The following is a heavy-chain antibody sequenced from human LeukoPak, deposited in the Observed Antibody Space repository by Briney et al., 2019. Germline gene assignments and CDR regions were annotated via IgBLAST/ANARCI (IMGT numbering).Heavy chain of an antibody. J-gene: IGHJ4*02. CDR2: IYYSGST. V-gene: IGHV4-59*01. Sequence: KPSKTLSLTCTVSGGSISSYYWSWIRQPPGKGLEWIGYIYYSGSTNYNPSLKSRVTISVDTSKNQFSLKLSSVTAADTAVYYCARVYYDSSGYYWRNFDYWGQGTLVTVSS. D-gene: IGHD3-22*01. CDR1: GGSISSYY. CDR3: ARVYYDSSGYYWRNFDY.